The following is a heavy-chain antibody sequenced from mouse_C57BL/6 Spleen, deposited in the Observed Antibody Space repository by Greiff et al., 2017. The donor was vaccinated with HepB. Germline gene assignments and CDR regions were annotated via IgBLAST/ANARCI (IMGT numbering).Heavy chain of an antibody. Sequence: EVQLVESGGGLVKPGGSLKLSCAASGFTFSSYAMSWVRQTPEKRLEWVATISDGGSYTYYPDNVKGRFTISRDNAKNNLYLQMSHLKSEDTAMYYCARDPILYDHYAMDYWGQGTSVTVSS. J-gene: IGHJ4*01. CDR1: GFTFSSYA. CDR2: ISDGGSYT. D-gene: IGHD2-3*01. V-gene: IGHV5-4*01. CDR3: ARDPILYDHYAMDY.